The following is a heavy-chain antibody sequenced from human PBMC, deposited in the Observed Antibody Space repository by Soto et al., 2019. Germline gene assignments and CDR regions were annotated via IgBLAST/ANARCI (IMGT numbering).Heavy chain of an antibody. CDR1: GGSFSGYY. V-gene: IGHV4-34*01. CDR3: ARGFPTVTTLYYSYMDV. Sequence: SETLSLTCAVYGGSFSGYYWSWIRQPPGKGLEWIGEINHSGSTNYNPSLKSRVTISVDTSKNQFSLKLSSVTAADTAVYYCARGFPTVTTLYYSYMDVWGKGTTVPGSS. J-gene: IGHJ6*03. CDR2: INHSGST. D-gene: IGHD4-4*01.